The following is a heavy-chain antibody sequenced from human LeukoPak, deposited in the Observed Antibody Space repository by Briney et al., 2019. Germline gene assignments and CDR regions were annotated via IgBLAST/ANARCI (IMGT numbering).Heavy chain of an antibody. V-gene: IGHV3-23*01. CDR2: ISNSGGST. CDR1: GFTFISYA. CDR3: AKETSSSFDY. D-gene: IGHD6-6*01. Sequence: GGSLRLSCAASGFTFISYAMNWVRQAPGKGLEWVSGISNSGGSTYYADSVKGRFTISIDNSKNTLYLQMNSLRAEDTAVYYCAKETSSSFDYWGQGTLVTVSS. J-gene: IGHJ4*02.